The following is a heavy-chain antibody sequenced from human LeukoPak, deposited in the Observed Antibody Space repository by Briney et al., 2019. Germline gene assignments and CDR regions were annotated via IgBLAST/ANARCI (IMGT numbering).Heavy chain of an antibody. CDR3: VGSPTYYYMDV. J-gene: IGHJ6*03. Sequence: PGGSLRLSCAASGSTFRNHAIHWVRQAPGKGLEWVTVISHDGTNDYYGDSVKGRFTISRDNSKNTVLLQMNSLSPDDTAVYYCVGSPTYYYMDVWGKGTTVTVSS. CDR2: ISHDGTND. D-gene: IGHD3-10*01. CDR1: GSTFRNHA. V-gene: IGHV3-30*04.